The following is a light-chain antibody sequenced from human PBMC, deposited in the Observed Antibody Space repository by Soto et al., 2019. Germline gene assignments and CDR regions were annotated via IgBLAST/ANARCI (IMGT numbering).Light chain of an antibody. CDR3: GTWDSSLNAML. V-gene: IGLV1-51*01. J-gene: IGLJ2*01. CDR1: SSNIETNI. CDR2: DTN. Sequence: QSVLTQPPSVSAAPRQKVTISCSGSSSNIETNIVSWYQQLPGTAPKLLIYDTNKRPSGIPDRFSGSKSGTSATLGITGLQTGDEADYYCGTWDSSLNAMLFGGGTKVTVL.